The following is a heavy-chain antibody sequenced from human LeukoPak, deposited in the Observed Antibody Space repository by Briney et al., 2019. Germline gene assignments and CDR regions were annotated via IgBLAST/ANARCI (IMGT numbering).Heavy chain of an antibody. CDR2: IYYTGTT. Sequence: SETLSLTCTVSGGSVNSGDYYWSWIRQPPGKGLEYIGYIYYTGTTNYNPSLKSRVTISVDTSKNRFSLNLSSVTAADTAVYYCARHMFLTGAQRAFDYWGQGTLVTVSS. CDR3: ARHMFLTGAQRAFDY. D-gene: IGHD3-9*01. J-gene: IGHJ4*02. CDR1: GGSVNSGDYY. V-gene: IGHV4-61*08.